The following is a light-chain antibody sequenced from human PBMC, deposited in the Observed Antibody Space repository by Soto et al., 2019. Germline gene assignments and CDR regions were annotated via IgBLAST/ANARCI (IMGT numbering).Light chain of an antibody. CDR3: HQYGNSPGT. CDR2: DVS. V-gene: IGKV3-11*01. J-gene: IGKJ1*01. Sequence: EIVLTQSPATLSLSPGERVTLSCRASQSVSNSLAWYQQKPGQPPRLLIYDVSNRATGIPARFSGSGSGTDFTLTISRLEPEDFAVYYCHQYGNSPGTFGQGTKVEIK. CDR1: QSVSNS.